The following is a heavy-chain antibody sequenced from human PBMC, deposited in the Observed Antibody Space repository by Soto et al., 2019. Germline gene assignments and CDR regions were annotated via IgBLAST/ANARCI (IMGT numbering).Heavy chain of an antibody. V-gene: IGHV3-23*01. J-gene: IGHJ4*02. CDR1: GFIFSTYA. D-gene: IGHD4-4*01. CDR2: IDGSGYTT. CDR3: ALTTVTTSNRDY. Sequence: EVQLLESGGGLVQPGESLRLSCAASGFIFSTYAMTWVRQAPGKGPEWVSTIDGSGYTTYYADSVQGRFTISRDNSQNTLYLPVNSLTSYDTTVYYCALTTVTTSNRDYWGQGTLVAVSS.